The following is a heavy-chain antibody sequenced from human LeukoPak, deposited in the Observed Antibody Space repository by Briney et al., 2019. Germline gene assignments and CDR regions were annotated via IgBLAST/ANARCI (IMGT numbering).Heavy chain of an antibody. CDR2: INPNSGGT. CDR3: ARVAVRYFDWLGENDY. J-gene: IGHJ4*02. D-gene: IGHD3-9*01. V-gene: IGHV1-2*02. Sequence: ASVKVSCKASGYTFTGYYMHWARQAPGQGLEWMGWINPNSGGTNYAQKFQGRVTMTRDTSISTAYMELSRLRSDDTAVYYCARVAVRYFDWLGENDYWGQGTLVTVSS. CDR1: GYTFTGYY.